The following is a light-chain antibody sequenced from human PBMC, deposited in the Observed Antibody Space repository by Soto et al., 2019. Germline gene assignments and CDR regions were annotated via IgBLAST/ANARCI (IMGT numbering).Light chain of an antibody. CDR2: KSS. CDR1: QDLDKW. V-gene: IGKV1-5*01. J-gene: IGKJ1*01. CDR3: QQYSSYWT. Sequence: ILMSQSPSSLSASVGDRVTITCRASQDLDKWLAWYQQKPGRAPNLLIYKSSTLRQGVPSRLSGFGSGTEYILTITDLKPDDFATYYCQQYSSYWTFGQGTLVEMK.